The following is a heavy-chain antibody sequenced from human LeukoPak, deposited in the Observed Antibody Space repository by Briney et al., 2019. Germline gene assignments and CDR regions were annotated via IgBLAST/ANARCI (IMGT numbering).Heavy chain of an antibody. CDR2: IYYSGST. D-gene: IGHD6-13*01. V-gene: IGHV4-59*12. J-gene: IGHJ4*02. CDR3: ATQYSSSWGLGY. Sequence: KPSETLSLTCTVSGGSISSYYWSWIRQPPGKGLEWIGYIYYSGSTNYNPSLKSRVTISVDTSKNQFSLQLSSVTAVDTAVYYCATQYSSSWGLGYWGQGTLVTVSS. CDR1: GGSISSYY.